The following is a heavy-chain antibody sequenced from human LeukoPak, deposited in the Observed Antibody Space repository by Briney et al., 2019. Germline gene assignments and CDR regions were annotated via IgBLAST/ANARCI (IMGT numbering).Heavy chain of an antibody. CDR2: ILYSGST. Sequence: NPSETLSLTCIVSGGSISSTSYWGWIRQPPWKRQEWIGTILYSGSTFYNPSLKSRVTISVDTSKNQFSLKLNSVTAADTAVYYCGRQEVGAGYCSSTSCAEPHWFDPWGQGTLVTVSS. CDR3: GRQEVGAGYCSSTSCAEPHWFDP. CDR1: GGSISSTSY. J-gene: IGHJ5*02. D-gene: IGHD2-2*01. V-gene: IGHV4-39*01.